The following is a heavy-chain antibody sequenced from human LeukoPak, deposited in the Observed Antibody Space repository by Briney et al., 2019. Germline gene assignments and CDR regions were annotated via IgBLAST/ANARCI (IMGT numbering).Heavy chain of an antibody. CDR2: IRHDGDTI. D-gene: IGHD2-15*01. Sequence: GGSLRLSCAASGFTFNTYSMNWVRQAPGKGLEWLSFIRHDGDTIYYADSVKGRFTISRDNAQNSLYLQMNSLRAEDTAVYYCVREWYYFGYWGQGTLVTVSS. V-gene: IGHV3-48*01. J-gene: IGHJ4*02. CDR3: VREWYYFGY. CDR1: GFTFNTYS.